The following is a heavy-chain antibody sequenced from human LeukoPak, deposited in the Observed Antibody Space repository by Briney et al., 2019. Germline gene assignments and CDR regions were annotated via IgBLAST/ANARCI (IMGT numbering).Heavy chain of an antibody. J-gene: IGHJ4*02. CDR1: GYTFTSYG. CDR3: ARVADLDRSFDY. CDR2: ISAYNGNT. Sequence: ASVKDSCKASGYTFTSYGISWVRQAPGQGLEWMGWISAYNGNTNYAQKLQGRVTMTTDTSTSTAYMELRSLRSDDTAVYYCARVADLDRSFDYWGQGTLVTVSS. V-gene: IGHV1-18*01.